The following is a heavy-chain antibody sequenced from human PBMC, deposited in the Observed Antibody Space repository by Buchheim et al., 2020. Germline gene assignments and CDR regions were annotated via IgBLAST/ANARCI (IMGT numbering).Heavy chain of an antibody. V-gene: IGHV3-48*01. D-gene: IGHD3-22*01. CDR1: GFTFSTYS. CDR2: ISSGSSTI. J-gene: IGHJ4*01. CDR3: ARDDSSGYFVLDY. Sequence: EVQLVESGGGLMQPGGSLRLSCAASGFTFSTYSMNWVRQAPGKGLEWVSYISSGSSTIYYAASVKGRFTISRDNAKNSLDLQMNSLTAEDTAVYYCARDDSSGYFVLDYWG.